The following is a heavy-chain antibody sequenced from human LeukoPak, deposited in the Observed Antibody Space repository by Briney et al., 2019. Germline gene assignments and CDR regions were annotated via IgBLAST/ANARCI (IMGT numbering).Heavy chain of an antibody. CDR3: ARGRRYSSSWYSDY. J-gene: IGHJ4*02. V-gene: IGHV3-66*01. CDR2: IYSGGST. CDR1: GFTLRSNY. D-gene: IGHD6-13*01. Sequence: GGALRLSFAAPGFTLRSNYMSRVRQAPGEGLGGGSVIYSGGSTYYADSVKGRFTISRDNSKNTLYLQMNSLRAEDTAVYYCARGRRYSSSWYSDYWGQGTLVTVSS.